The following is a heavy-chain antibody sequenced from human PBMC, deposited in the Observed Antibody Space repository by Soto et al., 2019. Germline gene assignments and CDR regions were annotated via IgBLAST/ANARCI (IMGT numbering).Heavy chain of an antibody. CDR1: GDSISIYY. CDR2: IYNSDT. J-gene: IGHJ6*03. CDR3: ARPPSV. V-gene: IGHV4-59*08. Sequence: PSEARSLTCTVSGDSISIYYWSWIRQPPGKGLEWIGYIYNSDTNYNASLKSRVTISADTSKNQFSLELRFVTAADTAVYYCARPPSVWGKGTTVTVS.